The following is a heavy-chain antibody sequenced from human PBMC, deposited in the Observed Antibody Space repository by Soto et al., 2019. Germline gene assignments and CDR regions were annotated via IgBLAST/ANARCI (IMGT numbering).Heavy chain of an antibody. V-gene: IGHV1-69*01. CDR1: GGTFSSYA. J-gene: IGHJ6*02. Sequence: QVQLVQSGAEVKKPGSSVKVSCKASGGTFSSYAISWVRQAPGQGLEWMGGIIPIFGTANYAQKFQGRVTIAADESTSTAYMEMSRLRSEDTAVYYCARGWYDCSSTSCYSDYYGMDVWGQGTTVTVSS. CDR2: IIPIFGTA. D-gene: IGHD2-2*01. CDR3: ARGWYDCSSTSCYSDYYGMDV.